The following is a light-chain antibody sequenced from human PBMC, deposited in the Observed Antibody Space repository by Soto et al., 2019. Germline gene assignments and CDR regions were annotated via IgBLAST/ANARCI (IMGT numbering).Light chain of an antibody. V-gene: IGLV1-40*01. CDR2: GNS. CDR3: QSYDSSLSGSWV. Sequence: VLTQPPSVSGAPGQRVTISCTGSSSNIGAGYDVHWYQQLPGTAPKLLIYGNSNRPSGVPDRFSGSKSGTSASLAITGLQAEDEADYYCQSYDSSLSGSWVFGGGTKLTVL. J-gene: IGLJ3*02. CDR1: SSNIGAGYD.